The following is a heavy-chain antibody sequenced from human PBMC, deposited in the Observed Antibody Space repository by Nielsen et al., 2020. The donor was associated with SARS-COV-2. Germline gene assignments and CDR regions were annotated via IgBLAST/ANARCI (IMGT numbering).Heavy chain of an antibody. J-gene: IGHJ5*02. V-gene: IGHV3-11*04. Sequence: GESLKISCAASGFIFSDYYMGWIRQAPGKGLEWVSYISSSGTTIYHADSVKGRFTISRDNAKSSVYLHMDSLRVEDTALYYCARVNHSSISAWGQGTLVIVSS. CDR2: ISSSGTTI. CDR1: GFIFSDYY. CDR3: ARVNHSSISA. D-gene: IGHD6-13*01.